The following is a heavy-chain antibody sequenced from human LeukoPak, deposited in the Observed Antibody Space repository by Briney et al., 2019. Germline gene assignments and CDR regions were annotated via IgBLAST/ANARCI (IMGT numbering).Heavy chain of an antibody. D-gene: IGHD3-10*01. J-gene: IGHJ4*02. Sequence: GGSLSLSCAASGFTVSSNYMSWVRQAPGEGVEWVSVIYSGGSTYYADSVKGRFTISRDNSKNTLYLQMNSLRAEDTAVYYCARSITMVRGVIAGPVFDYWGQGTLVTVSS. V-gene: IGHV3-66*01. CDR3: ARSITMVRGVIAGPVFDY. CDR2: IYSGGST. CDR1: GFTVSSNY.